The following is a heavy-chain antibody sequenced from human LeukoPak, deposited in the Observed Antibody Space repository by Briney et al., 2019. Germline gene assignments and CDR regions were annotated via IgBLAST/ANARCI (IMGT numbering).Heavy chain of an antibody. J-gene: IGHJ5*02. CDR1: GGSFSGYY. V-gene: IGHV4-34*01. CDR2: INHSGST. CDR3: ARGIRNWNDP. D-gene: IGHD4-17*01. Sequence: PSETLSLTCAVYGGSFSGYYWSWIRQPPGKGLEWIGEINHSGSTNYNPSLKSRVTISVDTSKNQFSLKLSSVTAADTAVYYCARGIRNWNDPFGQGTLVTVSS.